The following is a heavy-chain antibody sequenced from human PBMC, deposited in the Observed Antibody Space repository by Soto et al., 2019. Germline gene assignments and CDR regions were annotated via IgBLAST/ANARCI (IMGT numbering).Heavy chain of an antibody. CDR3: AREKSSVAIDC. D-gene: IGHD3-22*01. CDR1: GCTFTSYD. CDR2: MNPNSGNT. V-gene: IGHV1-8*01. J-gene: IGHJ4*02. Sequence: ASVKVSCKASGCTFTSYDINWVRQATGQGLEWMGWMNPNSGNTGYAQKFQGRVTMTRNTSISTAYMELTSLRSEDTSVYYCAREKSSVAIDCWGQGTLVTVSS.